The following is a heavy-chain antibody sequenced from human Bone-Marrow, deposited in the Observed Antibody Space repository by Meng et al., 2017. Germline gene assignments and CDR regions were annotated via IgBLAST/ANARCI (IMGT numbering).Heavy chain of an antibody. CDR2: IIPIFGTA. D-gene: IGHD3-10*01. V-gene: IGHV1-69*06. CDR3: ARDSGYGSGSYADGSWDYYYYGMDV. J-gene: IGHJ6*02. CDR1: GGTFSSYA. Sequence: SVKVSCKASGGTFSSYAISWVRQAPGQGLEWMGGIIPIFGTANYAQKFQGRVTITADKSTSTAYMELSSLRSEDTAVYYCARDSGYGSGSYADGSWDYYYYGMDVWGQGTTVTVSS.